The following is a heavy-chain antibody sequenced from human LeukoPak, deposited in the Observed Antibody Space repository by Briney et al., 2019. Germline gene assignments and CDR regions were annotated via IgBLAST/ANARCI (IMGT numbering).Heavy chain of an antibody. J-gene: IGHJ5*02. CDR1: GGSFSGYY. CDR2: INHSGST. Sequence: SETLSLTCAVYGGSFSGYYWSWIRQPPGKGLEWIGEINHSGSTNYNPSLKSRVTISVDTSKNQFSLKLSSVTAADTAVYYCAAITMVRGVPYDWFDPWSEASLVTVSS. D-gene: IGHD3-10*01. CDR3: AAITMVRGVPYDWFDP. V-gene: IGHV4-34*01.